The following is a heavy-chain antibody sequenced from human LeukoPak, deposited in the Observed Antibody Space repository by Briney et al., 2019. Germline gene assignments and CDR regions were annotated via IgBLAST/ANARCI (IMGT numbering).Heavy chain of an antibody. V-gene: IGHV3-74*01. J-gene: IGHJ4*02. D-gene: IGHD2-15*01. CDR1: GFAFSSYW. CDR3: ARVYCSGGSCYQTVYYFDY. Sequence: GGSLRLSCAASGFAFSSYWMHWVRQAPGKGLVWVSRINSDGSSTSYADSVKGRFTISRDNAKNTLYLQMNSLRAEDTAVYYCARVYCSGGSCYQTVYYFDYWGQGTLSPSPQ. CDR2: INSDGSST.